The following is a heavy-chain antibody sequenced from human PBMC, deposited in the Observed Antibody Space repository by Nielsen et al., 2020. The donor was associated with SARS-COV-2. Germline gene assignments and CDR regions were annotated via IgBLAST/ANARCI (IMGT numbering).Heavy chain of an antibody. V-gene: IGHV1-18*01. CDR2: ISTHSGNT. CDR3: ARDTGVPAATHYGMDV. D-gene: IGHD2-2*01. CDR1: GYTFTSYG. Sequence: ASVKVSCKASGYTFTSYGISWVRQAPGQGLEWMGWISTHSGNTNFAQKLQGRVTLTTGTSTNTVYMELRSLRSDDTAVYYCARDTGVPAATHYGMDVWGQGTTVTVSS. J-gene: IGHJ6*02.